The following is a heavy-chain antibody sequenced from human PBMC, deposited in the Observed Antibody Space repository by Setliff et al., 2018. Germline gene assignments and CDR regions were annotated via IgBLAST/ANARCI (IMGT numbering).Heavy chain of an antibody. CDR3: TRATPDSRNYYYTADY. V-gene: IGHV3-72*01. CDR2: SRNKANGYTT. CDR1: SSSRDY. D-gene: IGHD3-16*01. J-gene: IGHJ4*02. Sequence: SSSRDYWGWIRQPPGKGLEWIGRSRNKANGYTTEFAASVKGRFTISRDDSQNSLYLQMNSLKTEDTAVYYCTRATPDSRNYYYTADYWGQGTLVTVSS.